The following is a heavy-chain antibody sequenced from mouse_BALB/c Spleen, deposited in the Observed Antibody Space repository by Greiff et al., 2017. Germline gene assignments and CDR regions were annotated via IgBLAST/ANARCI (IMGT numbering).Heavy chain of an antibody. CDR2: INSNGGST. CDR3: ARDQADYGGFAY. D-gene: IGHD1-1*01. J-gene: IGHJ3*01. V-gene: IGHV5-6-3*01. Sequence: EVQLVESGGGLVQPGGSLKLSCAASGFTFSSYGMSWVRQTPDKRLELVATINSNGGSTYYPDSVKGRFTISRDNAKNTLYLQMSSLKSEDTAMYYCARDQADYGGFAYWGQGTLVTVSA. CDR1: GFTFSSYG.